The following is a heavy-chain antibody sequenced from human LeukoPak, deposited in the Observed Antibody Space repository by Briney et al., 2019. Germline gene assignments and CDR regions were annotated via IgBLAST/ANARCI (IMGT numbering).Heavy chain of an antibody. V-gene: IGHV4-59*07. D-gene: IGHD3-16*01. CDR3: ARFGVDYDMDV. Sequence: TDTLSLTCTVSGGSLSGHYWTWVRQPPGEGLEWIGQIHYSGKADYNPSLRSRITISVDTSKNQMSLKVASVTAADTAVYYCARFGVDYDMDVWGQGTTVTVS. CDR1: GGSLSGHY. J-gene: IGHJ6*02. CDR2: IHYSGKA.